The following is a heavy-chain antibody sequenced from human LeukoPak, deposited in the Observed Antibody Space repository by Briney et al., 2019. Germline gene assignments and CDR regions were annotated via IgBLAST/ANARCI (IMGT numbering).Heavy chain of an antibody. J-gene: IGHJ4*02. Sequence: GESLRLSCTASGFSFSDYDMNWVRQAPGKGLEWVSPISGSSSHRYYADSAKGRFTISRDNAKNSLYLQMNSLRAEDTAVYYCARAFPPLRTSAAGDYWGQGTLVTVSS. V-gene: IGHV3-21*06. CDR3: ARAFPPLRTSAAGDY. CDR2: ISGSSSHR. CDR1: GFSFSDYD. D-gene: IGHD6-25*01.